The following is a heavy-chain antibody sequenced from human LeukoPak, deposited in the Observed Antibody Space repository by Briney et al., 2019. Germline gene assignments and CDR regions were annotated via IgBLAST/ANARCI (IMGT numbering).Heavy chain of an antibody. CDR1: GFTFSDYY. V-gene: IGHV3-11*01. D-gene: IGHD6-13*01. CDR3: ARRGIAAAGTDYYYGMDV. Sequence: GGSLRLSCAASGFTFSDYYMSWIRQAPGKGLEWVSYISSSGSTIYYADSVKARLTTSRDNAKNSLYLQMNSLRAEDTAVDYCARRGIAAAGTDYYYGMDVWGQGTTVTVSS. CDR2: ISSSGSTI. J-gene: IGHJ6*02.